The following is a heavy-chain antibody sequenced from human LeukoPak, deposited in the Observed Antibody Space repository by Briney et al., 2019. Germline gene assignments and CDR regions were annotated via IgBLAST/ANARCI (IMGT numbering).Heavy chain of an antibody. V-gene: IGHV1-2*02. J-gene: IGHJ6*03. CDR2: INPNSGGT. D-gene: IGHD3-3*01. CDR3: ARDVPGTIFDYYMDV. CDR1: GYTFTGYY. Sequence: ASVKVSCKASGYTFTGYYMHWVRQAPGQGLEWMGWINPNSGGTNYSQKFQGRVTMTRDTSISTAYMELSRLRSDDTAVYYCARDVPGTIFDYYMDVWGKGTTVTVSS.